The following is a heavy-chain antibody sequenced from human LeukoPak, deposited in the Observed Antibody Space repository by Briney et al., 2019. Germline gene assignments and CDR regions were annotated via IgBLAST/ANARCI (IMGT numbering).Heavy chain of an antibody. V-gene: IGHV4-34*01. J-gene: IGHJ5*02. CDR1: GGSFSGYY. Sequence: SETLSLTCAVYGGSFSGYYWSWIRQPPGKGLEWIGSIYSSGSTFYNPSLKSRVTISVDTSKNQFSLKLTSVTAADTALYYCARRSGGTWFDPWGQGTLVTVSS. D-gene: IGHD6-19*01. CDR2: IYSSGST. CDR3: ARRSGGTWFDP.